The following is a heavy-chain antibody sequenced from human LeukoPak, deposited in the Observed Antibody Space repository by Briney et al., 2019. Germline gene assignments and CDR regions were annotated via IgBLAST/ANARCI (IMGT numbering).Heavy chain of an antibody. CDR1: GFTFGSYA. V-gene: IGHV3-23*01. Sequence: PGGSLRLSCAASGFTFGSYAMTWARQAPGKGLEWVSTISGSGGDTYYADSVKGRFTISRDNSKNRLYLQMNSLRAEDTALYYCAKAATHYGSGSYYPGWGQGTLVTVSS. J-gene: IGHJ4*02. D-gene: IGHD3-10*01. CDR3: AKAATHYGSGSYYPG. CDR2: ISGSGGDT.